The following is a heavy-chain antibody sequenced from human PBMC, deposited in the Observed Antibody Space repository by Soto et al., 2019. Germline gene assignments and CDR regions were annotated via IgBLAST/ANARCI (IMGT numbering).Heavy chain of an antibody. Sequence: SETLSLTCTVSGGSISSGGYYWSWIRQHPGKGLEWIGYIYYSGSTYYNPSLKSRVTISVDTSKNQFSLKLSSVTAADTAVYYCARVDALTTRKANIVDIWGQGTMVTVSS. CDR3: ARVDALTTRKANIVDI. D-gene: IGHD2-15*01. CDR1: GGSISSGGYY. CDR2: IYYSGST. J-gene: IGHJ3*02. V-gene: IGHV4-31*03.